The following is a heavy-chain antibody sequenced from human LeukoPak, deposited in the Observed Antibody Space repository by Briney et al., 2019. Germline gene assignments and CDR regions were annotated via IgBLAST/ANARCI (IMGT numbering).Heavy chain of an antibody. CDR1: GVSMSNYY. D-gene: IGHD5-24*01. V-gene: IGHV4-59*08. CDR3: AGHVRSGYNFLDY. Sequence: PSETLSLTCTVSGVSMSNYYWSWIRQPPGKGLEWIGYIYFSGSSNYNPSLKSRVTMSVDTSKNQLSLKLSSVTAADTAVYYCAGHVRSGYNFLDYWGQGNLVTVSP. J-gene: IGHJ4*02. CDR2: IYFSGSS.